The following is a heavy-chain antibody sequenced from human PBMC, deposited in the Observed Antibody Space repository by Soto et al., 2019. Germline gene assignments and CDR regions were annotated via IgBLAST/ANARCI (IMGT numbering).Heavy chain of an antibody. V-gene: IGHV4-39*01. J-gene: IGHJ4*02. Sequence: PSETLSLTCTVSGGSISSSSYYWGWIRQPPGKGLEWIGSIYYSGSTYYNPSLKSRVTISVDTSKNQFSLKLSSVTAADTAVYYCARQLGYSSGWYSDYWGQGTLVTVSS. CDR1: GGSISSSSYY. CDR2: IYYSGST. CDR3: ARQLGYSSGWYSDY. D-gene: IGHD6-19*01.